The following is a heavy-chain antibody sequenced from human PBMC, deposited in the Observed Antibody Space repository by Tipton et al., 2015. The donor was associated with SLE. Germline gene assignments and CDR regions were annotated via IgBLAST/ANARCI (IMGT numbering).Heavy chain of an antibody. D-gene: IGHD6-19*01. V-gene: IGHV4-61*02. CDR2: IYTSGST. CDR3: ARDVWQWLDY. Sequence: TLSLTCTVSGGSISSGCYYWSWIRQPAGKGLEWSGRIYTSGSTNYNPSLKSRVTISVDTSKNQFSLKLSSVTAADTAVYYCARDVWQWLDYWGQGTLVTVSS. J-gene: IGHJ4*02. CDR1: GGSISSGCYY.